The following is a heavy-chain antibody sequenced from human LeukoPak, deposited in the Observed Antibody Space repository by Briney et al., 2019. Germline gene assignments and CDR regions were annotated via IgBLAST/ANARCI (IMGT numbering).Heavy chain of an antibody. Sequence: ASVKVSCKASGYTFTGYYMHWVRQAPGQGLEWMGWINPNSGGTNYAQKFQGRLTMTRDTSISTAYMELSRLRSDDTAVYYCARDATDSSSYYGTYYYYYSMDVWGKGTTVTVSS. D-gene: IGHD6-13*01. J-gene: IGHJ6*03. CDR1: GYTFTGYY. CDR2: INPNSGGT. V-gene: IGHV1-2*02. CDR3: ARDATDSSSYYGTYYYYYSMDV.